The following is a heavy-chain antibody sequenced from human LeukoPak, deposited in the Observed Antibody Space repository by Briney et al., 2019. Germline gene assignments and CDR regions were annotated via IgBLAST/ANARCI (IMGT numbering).Heavy chain of an antibody. Sequence: GGSLRLSCAASGFTFTNNAMHWVRQAPGKGLEWVAIISYDGGNKYYADSVKGRFTISRDNSKNTLYLQMNSLRTEDTAVYYCAKDYYGSGSHRVVMDVWGKGTTVTVSS. V-gene: IGHV3-30*18. J-gene: IGHJ6*04. D-gene: IGHD3-10*01. CDR3: AKDYYGSGSHRVVMDV. CDR2: ISYDGGNK. CDR1: GFTFTNNA.